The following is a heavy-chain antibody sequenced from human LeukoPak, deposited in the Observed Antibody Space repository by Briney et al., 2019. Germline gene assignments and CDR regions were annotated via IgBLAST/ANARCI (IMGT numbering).Heavy chain of an antibody. V-gene: IGHV4-39*07. D-gene: IGHD3-10*01. CDR1: GGSISSSSYY. Sequence: SETLSLTCTVSGGSISSSSYYWGWIRQPPGKGLEWIGSIYYSGSTYYNPSLKSRVTISVDTSKNQFSLKLSSVTAADTAVYYCARGVGKGYGSGSYYNPRYYYYYMDVWGKGTTVTVSS. J-gene: IGHJ6*03. CDR3: ARGVGKGYGSGSYYNPRYYYYYMDV. CDR2: IYYSGST.